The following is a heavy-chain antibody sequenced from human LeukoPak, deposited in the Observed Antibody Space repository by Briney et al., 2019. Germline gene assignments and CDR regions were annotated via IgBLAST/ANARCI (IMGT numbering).Heavy chain of an antibody. CDR1: GGTLSSYA. V-gene: IGHV1-69*13. D-gene: IGHD3-16*01. CDR2: IIPIFGTA. Sequence: GASVKVSCKASGGTLSSYAISWVRQAPGQGLEWMGGIIPIFGTANYAQKFQGRVTITADESTSTAYMELSSLRSEDTAVYYCARDQLRMIGHFDYWGQGTLVTVSS. CDR3: ARDQLRMIGHFDY. J-gene: IGHJ4*02.